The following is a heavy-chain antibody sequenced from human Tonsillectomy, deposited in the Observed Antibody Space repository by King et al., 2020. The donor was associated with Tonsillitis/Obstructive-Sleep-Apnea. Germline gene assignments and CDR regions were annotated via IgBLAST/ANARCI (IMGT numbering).Heavy chain of an antibody. CDR1: GGTFSSYA. CDR3: ARVGDGLKDRTFDY. Sequence: QLVQSGAEVKKPGSSVKVSCKASGGTFSSYAISWVRQAPGQGLEWMGGIIPIFGAANDAQKFQGRVTITADESTSTAYMELSSLRSEDTAVYYCARVGDGLKDRTFDYWGQGTLVTVSS. V-gene: IGHV1-69*01. CDR2: IIPIFGAA. J-gene: IGHJ4*02. D-gene: IGHD3-10*01.